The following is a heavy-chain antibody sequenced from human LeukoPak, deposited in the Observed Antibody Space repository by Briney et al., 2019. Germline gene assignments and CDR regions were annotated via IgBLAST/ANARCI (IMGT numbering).Heavy chain of an antibody. Sequence: SETLSLTCTVSGGSIRSYYWSWIRQPPGQGLEWIGHLYNSESINYNPSLKSRVTMSIDTSKNQLSLELSSVTAADTPVYYCVRRRSGYGDFDYWGQGTLVTVSS. D-gene: IGHD5-12*01. V-gene: IGHV4-59*08. J-gene: IGHJ4*02. CDR1: GGSIRSYY. CDR2: LYNSESI. CDR3: VRRRSGYGDFDY.